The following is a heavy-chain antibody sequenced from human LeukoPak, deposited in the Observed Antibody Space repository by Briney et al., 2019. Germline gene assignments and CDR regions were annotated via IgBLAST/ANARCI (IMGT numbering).Heavy chain of an antibody. D-gene: IGHD2/OR15-2a*01. J-gene: IGHJ3*02. Sequence: SVKVSCKASGGTFSSYAISWVRQAPGQGLEWMGGIIPIFGTANYAQKFQGRVTITADESTSTAYMELSSLRSEDTAVYYCARLRRDTSDAFDIWGQGTMVTVSS. CDR2: IIPIFGTA. CDR1: GGTFSSYA. CDR3: ARLRRDTSDAFDI. V-gene: IGHV1-69*13.